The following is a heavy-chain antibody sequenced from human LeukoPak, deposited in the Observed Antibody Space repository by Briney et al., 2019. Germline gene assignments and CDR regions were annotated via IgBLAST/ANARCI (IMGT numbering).Heavy chain of an antibody. V-gene: IGHV3-9*02. CDR3: TRDHSCGGDCSPRGMDV. CDR2: ISWNSDNI. D-gene: IGHD2-21*02. Sequence: GGSLRLSCAASGFTSNDYVMYWVRQAPGKGLEWVSGISWNSDNIAYADSVKGRFTISRDNAKNSLYLQMNSLKTEDTAVYYCTRDHSCGGDCSPRGMDVWGKGTTVTISS. CDR1: GFTSNDYV. J-gene: IGHJ6*04.